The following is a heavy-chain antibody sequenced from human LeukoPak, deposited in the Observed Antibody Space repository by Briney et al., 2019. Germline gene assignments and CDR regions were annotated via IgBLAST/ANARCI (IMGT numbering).Heavy chain of an antibody. Sequence: GGSLRLSCAASGFSFIAYAMSWVRQAPGKGLEWVSGIGASGLNTYYADIVKGRLTISRDNSNNAVYLQLYSLRVEDTAVYYCAKNWDDYDSSGPIDHWGQGALVTVSS. V-gene: IGHV3-23*01. CDR3: AKNWDDYDSSGPIDH. J-gene: IGHJ4*02. CDR1: GFSFIAYA. D-gene: IGHD3-22*01. CDR2: IGASGLNT.